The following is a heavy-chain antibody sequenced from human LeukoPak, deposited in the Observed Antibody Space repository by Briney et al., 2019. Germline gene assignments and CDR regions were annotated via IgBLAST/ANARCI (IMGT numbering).Heavy chain of an antibody. J-gene: IGHJ4*02. D-gene: IGHD3-22*01. CDR1: GASISSYF. Sequence: PSETLSLTCTVSGASISSYFWSWIRQPPGKGLEWIAWIFSSGSGSVSYNPSLKSRVTISVDTSKNQFSLKLSSVTAADTAVYYCARQPERSGSQIYFDYWGQGTLVTVSS. CDR3: ARQPERSGSQIYFDY. V-gene: IGHV4-59*08. CDR2: IFSSGSGSV.